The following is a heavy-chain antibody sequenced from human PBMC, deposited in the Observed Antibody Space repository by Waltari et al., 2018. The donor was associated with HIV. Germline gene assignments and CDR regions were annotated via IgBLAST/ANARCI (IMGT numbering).Heavy chain of an antibody. V-gene: IGHV1-18*01. J-gene: IGHJ3*02. CDR2: ISVYNDNT. CDR3: ARAPMTTVTSRGFDI. CDR1: GYSFTSYG. D-gene: IGHD4-17*01. Sequence: QVQLVQSGAEVQKPGASLKVSCKASGYSFTSYGISWVRQAPGQGLEWIGWISVYNDNTKYAQKIQDRLNMTTDSPTSTAYMELRSLRSDDTAVYYCARAPMTTVTSRGFDIWGQGTMVIVSS.